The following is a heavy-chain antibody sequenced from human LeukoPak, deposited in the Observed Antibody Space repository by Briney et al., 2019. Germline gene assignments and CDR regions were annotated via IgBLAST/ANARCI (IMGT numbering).Heavy chain of an antibody. CDR3: ARDRPGGSSLDY. J-gene: IGHJ4*02. CDR1: GGSISRDY. V-gene: IGHV4-59*01. D-gene: IGHD6-13*01. CDR2: IYYTGST. Sequence: SETLSLTCTVSGGSISRDYWSWIRQPPWKGLEWIGYIYYTGSTNYNPSLKSRVTISVDTSKNQFSLKLSSVTAADTAVYYCARDRPGGSSLDYWGQGTLVTVSS.